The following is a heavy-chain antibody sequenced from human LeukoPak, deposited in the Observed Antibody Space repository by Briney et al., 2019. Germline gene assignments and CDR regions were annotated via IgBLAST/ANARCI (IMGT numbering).Heavy chain of an antibody. V-gene: IGHV7-4-1*02. CDR1: GYTFTSYA. J-gene: IGHJ5*02. Sequence: ASVKVSCKASGYTFTSYAMNWVRQAPGQGLEWMGWINTNTGNPTYAQGFTGRFVFSLDTSVSTAYLQISSLKAEDTAVYYCARGGQKAKSITIFGVVISNWFDPWGQGTLVTVSS. CDR3: ARGGQKAKSITIFGVVISNWFDP. CDR2: INTNTGNP. D-gene: IGHD3-3*01.